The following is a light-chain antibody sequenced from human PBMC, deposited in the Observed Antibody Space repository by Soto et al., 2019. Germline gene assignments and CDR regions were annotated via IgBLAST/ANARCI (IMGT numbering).Light chain of an antibody. J-gene: IGLJ2*01. Sequence: QSALTQPRSVSGSPGQSVTISCTRTSSDVGAYNYVSWYQQHPGKAPKMMIYDVTKRPSGVPDRFSGSKSGNTASLTISGLRAEDEADYYCCSYAGRYTLILGGGTKLTVL. V-gene: IGLV2-11*01. CDR3: CSYAGRYTLI. CDR1: SSDVGAYNY. CDR2: DVT.